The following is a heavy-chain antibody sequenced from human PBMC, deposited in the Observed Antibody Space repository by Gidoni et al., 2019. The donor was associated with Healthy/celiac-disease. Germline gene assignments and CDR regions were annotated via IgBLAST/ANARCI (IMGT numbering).Heavy chain of an antibody. CDR1: GFTFSSYA. Sequence: QVQLVESGGGVVQPGRSLRLSCAASGFTFSSYAMHGVRQAPGKGLEWVAVISYDGSNKYYADSVKGRFTISRDNSKNTLYLQMNSLRAEDTAVYYCARDLGVGATAFDYWGQGTLVTVSS. J-gene: IGHJ4*02. CDR2: ISYDGSNK. D-gene: IGHD1-26*01. V-gene: IGHV3-30-3*01. CDR3: ARDLGVGATAFDY.